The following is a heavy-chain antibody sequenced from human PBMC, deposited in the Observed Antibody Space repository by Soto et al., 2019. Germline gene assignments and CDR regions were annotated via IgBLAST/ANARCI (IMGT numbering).Heavy chain of an antibody. CDR3: ATRDYDILTGYLHI. CDR1: EHTSTIYY. J-gene: IGHJ1*01. D-gene: IGHD3-9*01. V-gene: IGHV1-2*02. Sequence: QAHLVQSGAEVRKPGASVKVSCQALEHTSTIYYIHWVRQARGQGLEWMGWINADSGDTTYAEDFRGSVPFPRETSNSTFHMELSRLRLDDTAMYFCATRDYDILTGYLHIWGQGTLITVSS. CDR2: INADSGDT.